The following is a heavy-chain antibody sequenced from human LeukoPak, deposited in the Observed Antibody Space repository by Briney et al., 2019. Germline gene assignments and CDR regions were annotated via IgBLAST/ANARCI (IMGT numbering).Heavy chain of an antibody. CDR1: GFSFSSYE. V-gene: IGHV3-48*03. D-gene: IGHD2-8*01. CDR3: VREGLGFAHGFDY. Sequence: PGGSLRLSCAASGFSFSSYEMNWVRQAPGKGLEWVSYINHIGDIIYYADSVKGRFTISRDNAKNSLYPQMNSLRAEDTAVYHCVREGLGFAHGFDYWGQGALVIVSS. J-gene: IGHJ4*02. CDR2: INHIGDII.